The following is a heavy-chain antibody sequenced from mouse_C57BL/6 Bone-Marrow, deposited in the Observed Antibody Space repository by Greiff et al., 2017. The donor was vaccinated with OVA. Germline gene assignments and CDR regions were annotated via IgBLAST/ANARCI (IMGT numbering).Heavy chain of an antibody. CDR3: TRWEARYYGYDEGSRGYYFDY. D-gene: IGHD2-2*01. CDR2: IYPGNSDT. CDR1: GYTFTSYW. J-gene: IGHJ2*01. V-gene: IGHV1-5*01. Sequence: SGTVLARPGASVKMSCKTSGYTFTSYWMHWVKQRPGQGLEWIGAIYPGNSDTSYNQKFKGKAKLTAVTSASTAYMELSSLTNEDSAVYYCTRWEARYYGYDEGSRGYYFDYWGQGTTLTVSS.